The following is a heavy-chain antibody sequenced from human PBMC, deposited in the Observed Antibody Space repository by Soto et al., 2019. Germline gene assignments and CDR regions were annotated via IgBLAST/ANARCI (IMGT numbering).Heavy chain of an antibody. Sequence: PGGSLRLSCAASGFTFDDYAMHWVRQAPGKGLEWVSGISWNSGSKGYADSVKGRFTISRENAKNSLYLQMNSLRAEDTALYYCAKDVSYGSGSHIDYWGQGALVTVSS. V-gene: IGHV3-9*01. CDR3: AKDVSYGSGSHIDY. D-gene: IGHD3-10*01. CDR1: GFTFDDYA. J-gene: IGHJ4*02. CDR2: ISWNSGSK.